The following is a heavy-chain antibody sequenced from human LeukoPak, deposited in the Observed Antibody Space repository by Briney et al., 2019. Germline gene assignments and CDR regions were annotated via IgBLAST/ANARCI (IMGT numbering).Heavy chain of an antibody. CDR2: ISGSGGGT. CDR3: AKDPVGDPPFDY. Sequence: GGSLRLSCAASGFTFSRFAMNWIRQAPGKGLEWVSAISGSGGGTYYTDSVKGRFTISRDNSKNTLYLQMNSLRAEDTAVYYCAKDPVGDPPFDYWGQGTLVTVSS. V-gene: IGHV3-23*01. D-gene: IGHD2-21*02. CDR1: GFTFSRFA. J-gene: IGHJ4*02.